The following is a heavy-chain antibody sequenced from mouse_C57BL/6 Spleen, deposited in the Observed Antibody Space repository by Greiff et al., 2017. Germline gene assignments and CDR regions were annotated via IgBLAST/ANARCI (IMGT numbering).Heavy chain of an antibody. J-gene: IGHJ2*01. CDR3: TREGNYFDY. V-gene: IGHV5-9-1*02. CDR2: INSGGDYI. Sequence: EVMLVESGEGLVKPGGSLKLSCAASGFTFSSYAMPWVRQTPEKRLEWVAYINSGGDYIYYADTVKGRFTISRDNARNTLYLQMSSLKSEDTAMYYCTREGNYFDYWGQGTTLTVSS. CDR1: GFTFSSYA.